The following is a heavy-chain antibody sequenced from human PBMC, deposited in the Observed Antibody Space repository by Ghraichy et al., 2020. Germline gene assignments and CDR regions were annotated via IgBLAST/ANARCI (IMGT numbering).Heavy chain of an antibody. CDR1: GGSISSYY. CDR3: ARDLAYYDILTGYRGVGWYFDL. D-gene: IGHD3-9*01. V-gene: IGHV4-59*01. CDR2: IYYSGST. Sequence: SETLSLTCTVSGGSISSYYWSWIRQPPGKGLEWIGYIYYSGSTNYNPSLKSRVTISVDTSKNQFSLKLSSVTAADTAVYYCARDLAYYDILTGYRGVGWYFDLWGRGTLVTVSS. J-gene: IGHJ2*01.